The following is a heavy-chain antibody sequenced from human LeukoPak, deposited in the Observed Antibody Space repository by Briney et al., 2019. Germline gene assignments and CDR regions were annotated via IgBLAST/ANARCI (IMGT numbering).Heavy chain of an antibody. CDR1: GYTFTSYG. Sequence: ASVKVSCKASGYTFTSYGISWVRQAPGQGLEWMGWISAYNGNTNYAQKLQGRVTMTTDTSTSTAYMELRSLRSDDTAVYYCARVADILTGYSLVGFFDYWGQGTLVTVSS. D-gene: IGHD3-9*01. CDR3: ARVADILTGYSLVGFFDY. V-gene: IGHV1-18*01. CDR2: ISAYNGNT. J-gene: IGHJ4*02.